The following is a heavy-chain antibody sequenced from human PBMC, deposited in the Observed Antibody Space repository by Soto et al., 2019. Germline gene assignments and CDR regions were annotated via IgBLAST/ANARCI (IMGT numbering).Heavy chain of an antibody. V-gene: IGHV3-23*01. CDR1: GFTFNNFA. J-gene: IGHJ5*02. D-gene: IGHD1-1*01. CDR3: ARDAPTGSWFDP. Sequence: EVQLLESGGGLVQPGGSLRLSCAASGFTFNNFAMSWVRQAPGKGLEWVATINASGGGKYYADSVRGRFTISRDNSKTTLFLQMNSLSAEDTAVVYCARDAPTGSWFDPWGQGTLVTVSS. CDR2: INASGGGK.